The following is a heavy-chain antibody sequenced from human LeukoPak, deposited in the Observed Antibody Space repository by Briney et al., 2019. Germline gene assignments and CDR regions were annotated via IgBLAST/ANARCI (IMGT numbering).Heavy chain of an antibody. CDR1: GFTFSSYA. J-gene: IGHJ4*02. V-gene: IGHV3-7*01. CDR2: INRNGSKK. Sequence: GGSLRLSCAASGFTFSSYAMSWVRQAPGKGLEWVANINRNGSKKYYADSVKGRFTISRDNAKNSLYLQMNSLRAEDAAVYYCVREIFGLDYWGQGTLVTVSS. D-gene: IGHD3-10*01. CDR3: VREIFGLDY.